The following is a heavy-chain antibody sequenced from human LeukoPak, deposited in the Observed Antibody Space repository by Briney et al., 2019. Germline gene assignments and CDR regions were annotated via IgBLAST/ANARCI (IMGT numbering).Heavy chain of an antibody. D-gene: IGHD1-26*01. V-gene: IGHV3-23*01. CDR1: GFTFSSYA. Sequence: GGSLRLSCAASGFTFSSYAMSWVRQAPGKGLEWVSTIAGSGATTYYADSVKGRFTISRDNSKNTLYLQMNSLRAEDTAVYYCAKYIVGNSDSYWGQGTLVTVSS. CDR2: IAGSGATT. CDR3: AKYIVGNSDSY. J-gene: IGHJ4*02.